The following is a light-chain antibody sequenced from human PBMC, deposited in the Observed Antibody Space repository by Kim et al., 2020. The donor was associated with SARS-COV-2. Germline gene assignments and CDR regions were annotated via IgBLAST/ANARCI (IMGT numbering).Light chain of an antibody. CDR1: QSVSSY. CDR3: QQRSNWLT. J-gene: IGKJ4*01. Sequence: LSLSPGERATRSCRASQSVSSYVAWYQQKPGQAPRLLIYDASNRATGIPARFSGSGSGTDFTLTISSLEPEDFAVYYCQQRSNWLTFGGGTKVEI. V-gene: IGKV3-11*01. CDR2: DAS.